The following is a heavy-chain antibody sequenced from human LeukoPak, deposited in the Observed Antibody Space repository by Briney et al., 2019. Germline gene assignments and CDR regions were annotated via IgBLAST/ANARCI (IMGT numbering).Heavy chain of an antibody. J-gene: IGHJ6*03. CDR3: ASSLLERGSGSYLWYYYYMDV. CDR1: GGSISSYY. D-gene: IGHD3-10*01. V-gene: IGHV4-4*07. Sequence: PSETLSLTCTVSGGSISSYYWSWIRQPAGKGLEWIGRICTSGSTNYNPSLKSRVTMSVDTSKNQFSLKLSSVTAADTAVYYCASSLLERGSGSYLWYYYYMDVWGKGTTVTVSS. CDR2: ICTSGST.